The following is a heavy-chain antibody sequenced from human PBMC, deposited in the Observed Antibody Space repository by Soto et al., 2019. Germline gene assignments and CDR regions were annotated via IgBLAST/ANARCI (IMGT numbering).Heavy chain of an antibody. Sequence: QVQLVQSGAEVKKPGSSVKVSCEASGGTLSRFISYPINWVRQAPGQGLEWMGGIVPNIGTVNYAQKFQGRLTITADKSTGTAYMELSNLRSEDTALYYCARRDTSGFLRYFDNLGQGTLVTVSS. D-gene: IGHD3-3*01. CDR1: GGTLSRFISYP. CDR2: IVPNIGTV. CDR3: ARRDTSGFLRYFDN. V-gene: IGHV1-69*06. J-gene: IGHJ4*02.